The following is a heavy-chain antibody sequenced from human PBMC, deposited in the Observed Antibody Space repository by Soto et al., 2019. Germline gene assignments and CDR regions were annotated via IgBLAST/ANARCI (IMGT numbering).Heavy chain of an antibody. CDR3: ASLARGGDLDY. Sequence: GGSLRLSCAASGFTVSSNYMSWVRQAPGKGLEWVSVIYSGGSTCYADSVKGRFTISRDNSKNTLYLQMNSLRAEDTAVYYCASLARGGDLDYWGQGTLVTVSS. J-gene: IGHJ4*02. D-gene: IGHD2-21*02. CDR1: GFTVSSNY. V-gene: IGHV3-53*01. CDR2: IYSGGST.